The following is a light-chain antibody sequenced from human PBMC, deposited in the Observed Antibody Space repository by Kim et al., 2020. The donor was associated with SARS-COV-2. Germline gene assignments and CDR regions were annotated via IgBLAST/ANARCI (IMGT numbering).Light chain of an antibody. CDR3: MQGSYWPGA. CDR1: QSLKRGDGRTF. Sequence: DVVVTQSPLSLSVTLGQPAAISCRSSQSLKRGDGRTFLSWFQQRPGQSPRRLIYEVSNRESGVPDRFSGSGSGSDFTLEISRVEAEDVGVYFCMQGSYWPGAFGQGTRLEIK. V-gene: IGKV2-30*02. J-gene: IGKJ5*01. CDR2: EVS.